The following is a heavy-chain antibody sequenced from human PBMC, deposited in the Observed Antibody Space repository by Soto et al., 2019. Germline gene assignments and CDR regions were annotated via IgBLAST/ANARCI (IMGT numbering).Heavy chain of an antibody. J-gene: IGHJ4*02. Sequence: SLRLSCAASGFTFSSFWMSWVRQAPGKGLEWVANIQQDGSEKYYVDSVKGRFTISRDNVKNSLYLQMNSLRAEDTAMYYCATAAVGDSWGQGTLVTVSS. CDR1: GFTFSSFW. V-gene: IGHV3-7*03. CDR2: IQQDGSEK. D-gene: IGHD3-10*01. CDR3: ATAAVGDS.